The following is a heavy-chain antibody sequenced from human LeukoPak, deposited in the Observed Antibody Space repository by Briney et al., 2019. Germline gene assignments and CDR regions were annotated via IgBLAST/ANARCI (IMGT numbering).Heavy chain of an antibody. Sequence: GGSLRLSCAGSGFTFSNYGMSWVRQAPGKGLEWVSAIDGGGVNTLYADSVKGRFTISRDNSKNTVYLQMNSLSAEDTAIYYCATRSARPKPFDCWGQGTLVTVSS. J-gene: IGHJ4*02. V-gene: IGHV3-23*01. CDR1: GFTFSNYG. CDR2: IDGGGVNT. D-gene: IGHD6-25*01. CDR3: ATRSARPKPFDC.